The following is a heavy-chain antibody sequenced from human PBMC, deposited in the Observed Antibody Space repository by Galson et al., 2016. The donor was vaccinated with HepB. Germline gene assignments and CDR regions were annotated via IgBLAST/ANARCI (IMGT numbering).Heavy chain of an antibody. V-gene: IGHV3-7*01. CDR2: IKQDGSEE. J-gene: IGHJ4*02. CDR1: GFTFSSYW. D-gene: IGHD6-19*01. Sequence: SLRLSCAASGFTFSSYWMSWVRQAPGKGLEWVANIKQDGSEEYYVDSVKGRFTISRDNAKNSLYLQMNSLRGEDTAVYYCARVALRYSSGWPYYFDYWGQGTLVTVSS. CDR3: ARVALRYSSGWPYYFDY.